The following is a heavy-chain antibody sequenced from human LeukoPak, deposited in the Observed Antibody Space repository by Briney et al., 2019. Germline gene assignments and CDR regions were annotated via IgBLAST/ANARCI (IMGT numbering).Heavy chain of an antibody. Sequence: GGSLRLSCAASGFTFRSYAMNRVRQAPGKGLEWVAVISYDGSNKYYADSVKGRFTISRDNSKNTLYLRMNSLRAEDTAVYYCAKDGYYYDSSGYFDYWGQGTLVTVSS. J-gene: IGHJ4*02. CDR2: ISYDGSNK. CDR3: AKDGYYYDSSGYFDY. D-gene: IGHD3-22*01. CDR1: GFTFRSYA. V-gene: IGHV3-30*18.